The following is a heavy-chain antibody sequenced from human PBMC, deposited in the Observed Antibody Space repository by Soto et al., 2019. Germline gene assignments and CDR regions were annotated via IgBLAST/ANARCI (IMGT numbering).Heavy chain of an antibody. V-gene: IGHV3-9*01. CDR2: ISWNSGSI. CDR1: GFTFDDYA. D-gene: IGHD2-8*01. CDR3: AQWRLVYAIGEGFDY. J-gene: IGHJ4*02. Sequence: EVQLVESGGGLVQPGRSLRLSCAASGFTFDDYAMHWVRQAPGKGLEWVSGISWNSGSIGYADSVKGRFTISRDNAKNSLYLQMNSLRAEDTALYYCAQWRLVYAIGEGFDYWGQGALVTVSS.